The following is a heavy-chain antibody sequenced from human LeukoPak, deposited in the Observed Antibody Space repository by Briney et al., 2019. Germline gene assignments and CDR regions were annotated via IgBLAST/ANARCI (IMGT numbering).Heavy chain of an antibody. Sequence: KPSETLSLTCTVSGGSISSSSYYWGWIRQPPGKGLEWIGSIYYSGSTYYNPSLKSRVTISVDTSKNQFSLKLSSVTAADTAVYYCARNILTSKGSWFDPWGQGTLVTVSS. CDR2: IYYSGST. D-gene: IGHD3-9*01. CDR1: GGSISSSSYY. V-gene: IGHV4-39*01. CDR3: ARNILTSKGSWFDP. J-gene: IGHJ5*02.